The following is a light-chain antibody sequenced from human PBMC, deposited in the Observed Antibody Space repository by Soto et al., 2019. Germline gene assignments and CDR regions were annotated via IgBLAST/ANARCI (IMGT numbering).Light chain of an antibody. CDR2: AAS. Sequence: EIVLTQSPGTLSLSPGERVTLSCRASQTVNSRYLVWYQHKPGQAPRLLMYAASSRATGIPDRFSGSGSGTDFTLTISTLEPEDFAVYYCQQFGSSPPWTFGQGTKVEV. J-gene: IGKJ1*01. V-gene: IGKV3-20*01. CDR3: QQFGSSPPWT. CDR1: QTVNSRY.